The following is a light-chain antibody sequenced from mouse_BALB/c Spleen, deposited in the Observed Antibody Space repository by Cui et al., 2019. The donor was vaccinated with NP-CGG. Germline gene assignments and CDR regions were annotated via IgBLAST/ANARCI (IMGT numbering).Light chain of an antibody. CDR2: GTN. CDR1: TGAVTTSNY. CDR3: ALWYSNHWV. Sequence: QVFVTQVPPPTTSPGETVTLTCRSSTGAVTTSNYANWVQEKPDHLFTGLIGGTNNRAPGVPARFSGSLIGDKAALTITGAQTEDEAIYFCALWYSNHWVFGGGTKLTVL. J-gene: IGLJ1*01. V-gene: IGLV1*01.